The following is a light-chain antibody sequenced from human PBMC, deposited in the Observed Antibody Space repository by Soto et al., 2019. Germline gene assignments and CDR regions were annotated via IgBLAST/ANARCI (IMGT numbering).Light chain of an antibody. V-gene: IGKV3-11*01. Sequence: EIVLTQSPGTLSLSPGERATLSCRASQTFSSYLAWYQQRPGQAPRLLIYDASNRATGIPARFSGSGSGTDFTLTISSLEPEDFAIYYCQQYNNWPPITFGQGTRLEIK. CDR3: QQYNNWPPIT. CDR2: DAS. CDR1: QTFSSY. J-gene: IGKJ5*01.